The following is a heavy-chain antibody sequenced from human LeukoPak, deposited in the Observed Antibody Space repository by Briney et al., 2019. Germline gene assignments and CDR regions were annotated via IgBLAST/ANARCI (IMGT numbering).Heavy chain of an antibody. CDR2: ISGSGGST. D-gene: IGHD3-3*01. CDR3: AKAADVETLLLFDY. Sequence: GGSLRLSCAASGFAFSSYAMSWVRQAPGKGLEWVSAISGSGGSTYYADSVKGRFTISRDNSKNTLYLQMNSLRAEGTAVYYCAKAADVETLLLFDYWGQGTLVTVSS. V-gene: IGHV3-23*01. CDR1: GFAFSSYA. J-gene: IGHJ4*02.